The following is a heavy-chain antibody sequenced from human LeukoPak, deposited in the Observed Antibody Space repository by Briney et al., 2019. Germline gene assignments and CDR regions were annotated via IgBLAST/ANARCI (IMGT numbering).Heavy chain of an antibody. CDR2: IRYDGSNK. D-gene: IGHD3-22*01. CDR1: GFTFSSYG. CDR3: AKDGIYYDSSGYGDY. J-gene: IGHJ4*02. V-gene: IGHV3-30*02. Sequence: GGSLRLSCAASGFTFSSYGMHWVRQAPGKGLEWVAFIRYDGSNKYYADSVKGRFTISRDNSKNTLYLQMNSLRAEDTAVYYCAKDGIYYDSSGYGDYWGQGTLVTVSS.